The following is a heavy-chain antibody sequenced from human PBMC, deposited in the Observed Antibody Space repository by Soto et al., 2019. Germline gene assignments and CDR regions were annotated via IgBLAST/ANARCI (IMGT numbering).Heavy chain of an antibody. D-gene: IGHD5-12*01. CDR2: IIPIFGTA. J-gene: IGHJ4*02. CDR1: GGTFSSYA. V-gene: IGHV1-69*13. CDR3: ERDPPAPWLRSNFDY. Sequence: SVKVSCKASGGTFSSYAISWVRQAPGQGLEWMGGIIPIFGTANYAQKFQGRVTITADESTSTAYMELSSLRSEDTAAYYCERDPPAPWLRSNFDYWVQGTLVTVSS.